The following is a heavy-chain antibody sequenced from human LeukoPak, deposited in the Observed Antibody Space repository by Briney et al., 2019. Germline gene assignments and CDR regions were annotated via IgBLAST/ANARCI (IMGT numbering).Heavy chain of an antibody. CDR2: INSDGSST. V-gene: IGHV3-74*01. Sequence: GGSLRLSCAASGFTFSSYWMHWVRQVPGKGLVWVSHINSDGSSTSCADSVKGRFTISRDNAKNTLYLQMNSLRVEDTAVYYCARGGGYSSVTNAFDIWGQGTMVTVSS. CDR1: GFTFSSYW. J-gene: IGHJ3*02. CDR3: ARGGGYSSVTNAFDI. D-gene: IGHD6-19*01.